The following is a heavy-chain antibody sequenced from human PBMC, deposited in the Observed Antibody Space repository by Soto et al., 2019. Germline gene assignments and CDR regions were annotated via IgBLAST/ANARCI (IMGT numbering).Heavy chain of an antibody. V-gene: IGHV3-21*01. CDR2: ISSSSSYI. D-gene: IGHD5-12*01. Sequence: PGGSLSLSCAASGFTFSSYSMNWVRQAPGKGLEWVSSISSSSSYIYYADSVKGRFTISRDNAKNSLYLQMNSLRAEDTAVYYCARDMPSRATYDAFDIWGQGTMVTVSS. J-gene: IGHJ3*02. CDR3: ARDMPSRATYDAFDI. CDR1: GFTFSSYS.